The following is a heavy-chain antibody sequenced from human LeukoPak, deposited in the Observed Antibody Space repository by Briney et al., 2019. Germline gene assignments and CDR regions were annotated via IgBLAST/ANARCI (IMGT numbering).Heavy chain of an antibody. V-gene: IGHV4-4*08. CDR1: NGSLSDYY. Sequence: SETLSLTCTISNGSLSDYYWTWIRQSPGKGLEYIGYVYNTGKTIYNPSLKSRIRISLDTPRKQFSLKLNSVTAADTAVYYCVRGNYGSGSYADYWGQGTLVTVST. J-gene: IGHJ4*02. CDR2: VYNTGKT. CDR3: VRGNYGSGSYADY. D-gene: IGHD3-10*01.